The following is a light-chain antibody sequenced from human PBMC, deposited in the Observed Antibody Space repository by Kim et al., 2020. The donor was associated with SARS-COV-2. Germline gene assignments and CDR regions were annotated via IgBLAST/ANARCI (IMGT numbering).Light chain of an antibody. CDR1: NSNIGSHT. V-gene: IGLV1-44*01. CDR2: ANS. J-gene: IGLJ3*02. CDR3: AAWDASLNGWV. Sequence: GQRVTISCSGSNSNIGSHTVNWYQHFPGTAPKLLIYANSHRPSGVPDRFSCSKSDSSASLAISGLQSEDEADYYCAAWDASLNGWVFGGGTKLTVL.